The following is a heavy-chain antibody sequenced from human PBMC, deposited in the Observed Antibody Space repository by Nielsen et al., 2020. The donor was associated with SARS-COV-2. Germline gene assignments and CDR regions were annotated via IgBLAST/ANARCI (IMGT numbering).Heavy chain of an antibody. J-gene: IGHJ4*02. D-gene: IGHD5-12*01. CDR3: ARVRGYGGYYFDY. CDR2: IYYSGST. V-gene: IGHV4-31*03. Sequence: SETLSLTCTVSGGSISSGGYYWSWIRQHPGKGLEWIGYIYYSGSTYYNPSLKSRVTISVDTSKNQFSLKLSSVTAADTAVYYCARVRGYGGYYFDYWGQGTLVTVSS. CDR1: GGSISSGGYY.